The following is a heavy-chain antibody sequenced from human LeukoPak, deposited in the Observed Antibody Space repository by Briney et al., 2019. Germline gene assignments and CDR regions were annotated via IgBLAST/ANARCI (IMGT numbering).Heavy chain of an antibody. V-gene: IGHV3-30*03. J-gene: IGHJ4*02. Sequence: GGSLRLSCAGSGFTFSNYGIHWVRQAPGKGLEWVTAISYDGSLKYYADSVRGRFTISRDNSKNTLYLQMNSLRTDDTAVYYCARVSLERQLWLPFDYWGQGTLVTVSS. CDR3: ARVSLERQLWLPFDY. CDR1: GFTFSNYG. D-gene: IGHD5-18*01. CDR2: ISYDGSLK.